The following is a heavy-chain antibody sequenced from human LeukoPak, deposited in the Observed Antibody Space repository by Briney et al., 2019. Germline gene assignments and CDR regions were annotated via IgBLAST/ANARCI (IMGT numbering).Heavy chain of an antibody. CDR1: GYSFSSYY. V-gene: IGHV1-2*02. Sequence: ASVKVSCKASGYSFSSYYIHWVRQAPGQGLEWMGWINPNSGDTKLSQKFQDSFTVTRDTSTNTVYVGHSNLTSDDTAVYYCARGGGTFRTNGIHPGNYWGQGTLVTVSS. CDR2: INPNSGDT. J-gene: IGHJ4*02. CDR3: ARGGGTFRTNGIHPGNY. D-gene: IGHD3-16*01.